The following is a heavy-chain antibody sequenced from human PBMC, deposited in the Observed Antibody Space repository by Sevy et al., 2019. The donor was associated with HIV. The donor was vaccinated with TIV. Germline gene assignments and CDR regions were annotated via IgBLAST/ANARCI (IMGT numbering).Heavy chain of an antibody. CDR3: ARDVNLAVAGRGWFDP. V-gene: IGHV3-11*01. Sequence: GGSLRLSCAASGFTLSDYYMSWIRQAPGKGLEWVSYISSGTTTYYADSVKGRFTISRDNAKNSLYLQMNSLRAEDTAVYYCARDVNLAVAGRGWFDPWGQGNLVTVSS. J-gene: IGHJ5*02. CDR1: GFTLSDYY. CDR2: ISSGTTT. D-gene: IGHD6-13*01.